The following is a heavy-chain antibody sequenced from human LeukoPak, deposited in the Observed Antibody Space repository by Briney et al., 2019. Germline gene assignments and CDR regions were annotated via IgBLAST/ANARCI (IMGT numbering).Heavy chain of an antibody. CDR3: ASQVQVAYCGGDCYPNWFDP. J-gene: IGHJ5*02. CDR2: IYYSGST. V-gene: IGHV4-39*01. CDR1: GGSISSSSYY. Sequence: SETLSLTCTVSGGSISSSSYYWGWIRQPPGKGLEWIGSIYYSGSTYYNPSLKSRVTISVGTSKNQFSLKLSSVTAADTAVYYCASQVQVAYCGGDCYPNWFDPWGQGTLVTVSS. D-gene: IGHD2-21*02.